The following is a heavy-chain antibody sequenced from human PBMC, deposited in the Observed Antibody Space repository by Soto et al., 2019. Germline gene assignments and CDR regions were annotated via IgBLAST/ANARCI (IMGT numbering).Heavy chain of an antibody. CDR3: VRRSSGAGSTFVY. Sequence: EVQLGESGGVSVQPGGSLSLSCTASGFTLRNYWMHWVRQAPGKGLVWFSRLNTYGSTTTYADSVKGRLPISRDNATNTLSLPMNSLRGEDMAVYYCVRRSSGAGSTFVYWGQGTLVSVSS. J-gene: IGHJ4*02. D-gene: IGHD6-25*01. CDR1: GFTLRNYW. V-gene: IGHV3-74*01. CDR2: LNTYGSTT.